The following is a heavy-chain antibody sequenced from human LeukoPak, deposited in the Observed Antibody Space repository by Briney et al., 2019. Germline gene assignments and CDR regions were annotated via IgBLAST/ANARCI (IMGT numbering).Heavy chain of an antibody. Sequence: GGSLRLSCAASGFTFSSYAMSWVRQAPGKGLEWVSAFSGSGDITYYADSVKGRFTISRDNSKNTLYLQMNSLRAEDTAVYYCAKDLRGNGYYMDVWGKGTTVTVSS. V-gene: IGHV3-23*01. D-gene: IGHD2-8*01. CDR3: AKDLRGNGYYMDV. CDR1: GFTFSSYA. J-gene: IGHJ6*03. CDR2: FSGSGDIT.